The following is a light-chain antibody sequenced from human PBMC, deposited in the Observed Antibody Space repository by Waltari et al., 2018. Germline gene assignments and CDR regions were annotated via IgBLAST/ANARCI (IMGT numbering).Light chain of an antibody. J-gene: IGKJ2*01. Sequence: EIVFTQSPGTMSLSPGERATLSCRASQSVSSTYLAWYQQKPGQAPRLLIYGASSRATGIPDRFSGSGSGTDFTLTISRLEPEDFAVYYCQQYGNSPPSYTFGQGTKLEIK. CDR3: QQYGNSPPSYT. CDR2: GAS. CDR1: QSVSSTY. V-gene: IGKV3-20*01.